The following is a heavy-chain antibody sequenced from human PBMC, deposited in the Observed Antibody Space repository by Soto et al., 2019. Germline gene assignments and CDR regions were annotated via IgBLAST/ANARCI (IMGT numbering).Heavy chain of an antibody. CDR2: IYYSGST. V-gene: IGHV4-39*01. J-gene: IGHJ5*02. Sequence: PSETLSLTCTVSGGSISSSSYYWGWIRQPPGKGLEWIGSIYYSGSTYYNPSLKSRVTISVDTSKNQFSLKLSSVTAADTAVYYCVGSGYYNYGWFDPWGQGTLVTVSS. D-gene: IGHD3-22*01. CDR3: VGSGYYNYGWFDP. CDR1: GGSISSSSYY.